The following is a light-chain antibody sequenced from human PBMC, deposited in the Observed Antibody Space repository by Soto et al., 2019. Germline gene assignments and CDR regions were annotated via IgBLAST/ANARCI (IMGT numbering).Light chain of an antibody. CDR2: GVS. V-gene: IGKV3-20*01. J-gene: IGKJ5*01. Sequence: DIVLTHYHVKLALFPGERATLVIMASQSVGSIYLAWYQQRPGQAPRLLIYGVSNRATGIPVRFSVSWSGTDFTLTIRGLEPEECTVDYGKQSGSSSIPVAQVARPAIK. CDR1: QSVGSIY. CDR3: KQSGSSSIP.